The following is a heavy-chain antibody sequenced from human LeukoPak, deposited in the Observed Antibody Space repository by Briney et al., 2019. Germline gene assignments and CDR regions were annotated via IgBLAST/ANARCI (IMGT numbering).Heavy chain of an antibody. V-gene: IGHV4-39*01. D-gene: IGHD3-10*01. CDR2: IYYSGST. CDR1: GGSISSSSYF. J-gene: IGHJ4*02. Sequence: SETLSLTCTVSGGSISSSSYFWGWIRQPPGKGLEWLVTIYYSGSTYYNPSLKSRVTISVDTSKSQFSLKLSSVTAADTAVYYCARREYYGSEGYWGQGTLVTVSS. CDR3: ARREYYGSEGY.